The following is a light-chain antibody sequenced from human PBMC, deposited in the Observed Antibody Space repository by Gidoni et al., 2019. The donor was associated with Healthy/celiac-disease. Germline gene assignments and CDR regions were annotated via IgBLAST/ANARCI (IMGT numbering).Light chain of an antibody. V-gene: IGKV3-20*01. Sequence: GTLSLSPGERATLSCRASQTLSSHSVAWYQQKPGQAPRLVIYGAYRRATGIPDRFSGSGSGTDFTLIITRLEPEDFALYYCQQYGGSPLTFGGGTKIE. J-gene: IGKJ4*01. CDR3: QQYGGSPLT. CDR1: QTLSSHS. CDR2: GAY.